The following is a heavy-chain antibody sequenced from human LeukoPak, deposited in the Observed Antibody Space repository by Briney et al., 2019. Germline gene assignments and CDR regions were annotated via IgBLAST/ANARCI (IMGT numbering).Heavy chain of an antibody. CDR3: ARAYSSSWYFNWFDP. V-gene: IGHV4-34*01. Sequence: PSETLSLTCAVYGGSFSGYYWSWIRQPPGKGLEWIGEINHSGGTNYNPSLKSRVTISVDTSKNQFSLKLSSVTAADTAVYFCARAYSSSWYFNWFDPWGQGTLVTVSS. J-gene: IGHJ5*02. CDR1: GGSFSGYY. CDR2: INHSGGT. D-gene: IGHD6-13*01.